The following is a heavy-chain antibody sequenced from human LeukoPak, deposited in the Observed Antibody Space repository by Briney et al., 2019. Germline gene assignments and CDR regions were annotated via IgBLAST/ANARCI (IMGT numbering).Heavy chain of an antibody. CDR1: GGTFSSYA. D-gene: IGHD3-10*01. Sequence: SVKVSCKASGGTFSSYAISWVRQAPGQGLEWMGGIIPIFGTANYAQKFQGRVTITADKSTSTAYMELSSLRSEDTAVYYCARDPTYYYGSGSYFTGDCWGQGTLVTVSS. CDR2: IIPIFGTA. V-gene: IGHV1-69*06. CDR3: ARDPTYYYGSGSYFTGDC. J-gene: IGHJ4*02.